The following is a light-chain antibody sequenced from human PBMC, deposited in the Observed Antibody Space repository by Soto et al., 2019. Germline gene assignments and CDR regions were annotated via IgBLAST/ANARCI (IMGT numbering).Light chain of an antibody. V-gene: IGKV1-39*01. CDR1: QAISSY. CDR2: AAS. CDR3: QQSHGIPYT. J-gene: IGKJ2*01. Sequence: DIQMTQSPSSVSASVGDRVTITCRASQAISSYLNWYQQKPGKAPKLLIYAASSLQSGVPSRFSGSGSGTDFTLTISSLQPEDFATYYCQQSHGIPYTFGQGTKLEIK.